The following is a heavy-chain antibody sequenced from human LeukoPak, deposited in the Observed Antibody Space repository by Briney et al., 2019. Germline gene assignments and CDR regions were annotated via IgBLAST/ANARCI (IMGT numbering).Heavy chain of an antibody. CDR2: IYYSGST. D-gene: IGHD3-10*01. V-gene: IGHV4-59*01. Sequence: SETLSLTCTVSGGSISSYYWSWIRQPPGKGLEWIGYIYYSGSTNYNPSLKSRVTISVDTSKNQFSLKLSSVTAADTAVYYRASTYYYGSGSRSFDYWGQGTLVTVSS. CDR3: ASTYYYGSGSRSFDY. CDR1: GGSISSYY. J-gene: IGHJ4*02.